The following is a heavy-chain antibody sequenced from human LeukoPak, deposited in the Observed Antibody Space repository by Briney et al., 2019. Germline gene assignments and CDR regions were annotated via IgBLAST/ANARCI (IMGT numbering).Heavy chain of an antibody. CDR3: AQYVSAKGPPYALDV. D-gene: IGHD2/OR15-2a*01. V-gene: IGHV3-20*04. J-gene: IGHJ6*04. CDR2: INWNGGST. Sequence: LTGGSLRLSCAASGFTFDDYGMSWVRQAPGKGLEWVSGINWNGGSTGYADSVKGRFTISRDNAKNSLYLQMNSLRDEDTAVYYCAQYVSAKGPPYALDVWGEGTTVTVSS. CDR1: GFTFDDYG.